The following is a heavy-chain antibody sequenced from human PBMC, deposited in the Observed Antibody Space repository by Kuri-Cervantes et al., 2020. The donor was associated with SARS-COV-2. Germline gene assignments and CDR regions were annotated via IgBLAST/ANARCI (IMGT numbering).Heavy chain of an antibody. Sequence: ASVKVSCKASGYTFTDYYMHWVRQAPGQGLEWMGWINPNSGGTNYAQKFQGWVAMTRDTSLSTAYMELSRLRSDDTAVYYCAGGEGVRGLMVLFKWRGAGPLDFWGQGTLVTVSS. D-gene: IGHD3-10*01. CDR1: GYTFTDYY. CDR2: INPNSGGT. J-gene: IGHJ4*02. V-gene: IGHV1-2*04. CDR3: AGGEGVRGLMVLFKWRGAGPLDF.